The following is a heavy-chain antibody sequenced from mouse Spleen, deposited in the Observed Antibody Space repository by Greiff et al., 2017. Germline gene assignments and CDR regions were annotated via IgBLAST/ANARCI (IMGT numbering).Heavy chain of an antibody. CDR3: TPTAQFAY. J-gene: IGHJ3*01. V-gene: IGHV1-15*01. CDR2: IDPETGGT. D-gene: IGHD1-2*01. Sequence: VKLQQSGAELVRPGASVTLSCKASGYTFTDYEMHWVKQTPVHGLEWIGAIDPETGGTAYNQKFKGKAILTADKSSSTAYMELRSLTSEDSAVYYCTPTAQFAYWGQGTLVTVSA. CDR1: GYTFTDYE.